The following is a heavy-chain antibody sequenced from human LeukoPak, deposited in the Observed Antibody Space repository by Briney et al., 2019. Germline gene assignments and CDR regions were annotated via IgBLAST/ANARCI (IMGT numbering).Heavy chain of an antibody. CDR3: ARAREKVPAAMLDY. V-gene: IGHV4-34*01. CDR2: INHSGST. Sequence: SETLSLTCAVYGGSISGDYWSWIRQPPGKGLEWIGEINHSGSTNYNPSLKSRVTISVDTSKNQFSLKLSSVTAADTAVYYCARAREKVPAAMLDYWGQGTLVTVSS. J-gene: IGHJ4*02. D-gene: IGHD2-2*01. CDR1: GGSISGDY.